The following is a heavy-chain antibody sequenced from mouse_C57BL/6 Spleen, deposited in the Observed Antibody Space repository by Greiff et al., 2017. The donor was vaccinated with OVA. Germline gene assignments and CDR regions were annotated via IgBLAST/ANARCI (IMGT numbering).Heavy chain of an antibody. CDR3: ASTHYDYRGYFDV. J-gene: IGHJ1*03. CDR2: INPRTGGT. V-gene: IGHV1-42*01. D-gene: IGHD2-4*01. Sequence: EVQLQQSGPELVKPGASVKISCKASGYSFTGYYMNWVKQSPEKSLEWIGEINPRTGGTTYNQKFKAKATLTVDKSSSTAYMQLKSLTSEDSAVYYCASTHYDYRGYFDVWGTGTTVTVSS. CDR1: GYSFTGYY.